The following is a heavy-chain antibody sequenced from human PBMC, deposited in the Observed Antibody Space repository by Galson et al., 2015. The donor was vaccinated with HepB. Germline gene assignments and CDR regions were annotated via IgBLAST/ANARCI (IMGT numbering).Heavy chain of an antibody. V-gene: IGHV1-69*06. CDR2: IIPIFGTA. CDR3: AREVGYSYGEPYYYYYGMDV. CDR1: GGTFSSYA. Sequence: SVKVSCKASGGTFSSYAISWVRQAPGQGLEWMGGIIPIFGTANYAQKFQGRVTITADKSTSTAHMELSSLRSEDTAVYYCAREVGYSYGEPYYYYYGMDVWGQGTTVTVSS. J-gene: IGHJ6*02. D-gene: IGHD5-18*01.